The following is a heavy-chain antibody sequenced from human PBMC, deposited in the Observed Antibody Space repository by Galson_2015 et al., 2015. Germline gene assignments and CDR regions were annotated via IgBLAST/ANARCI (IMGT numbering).Heavy chain of an antibody. V-gene: IGHV3-30-3*01. CDR2: ISYDGSNK. D-gene: IGHD6-13*01. CDR1: GFTFSSYA. J-gene: IGHJ5*02. Sequence: SLRLSCAASGFTFSSYAMHWVRQAPGKGLEWVAVISYDGSNKYYADSVKGRFTISRDNSKNTLYLQMNSLRAEDTAVYYCARDTLGAAAGILGRSDPWGQAAPVPVS. CDR3: ARDTLGAAAGILGRSDP.